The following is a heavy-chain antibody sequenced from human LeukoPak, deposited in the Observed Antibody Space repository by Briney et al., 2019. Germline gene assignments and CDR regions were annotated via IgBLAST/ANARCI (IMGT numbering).Heavy chain of an antibody. J-gene: IGHJ4*02. CDR1: GFSVSTNY. Sequence: GGSLRLACAAAGFSVSTNYMSWVRQAPGQGLQCVSDIYSGGSTYYADSVKGRFTISRDNAKNTLYLQLNSLRAEDTGMYYCARDLNDYSNYWGQGTLVTVSS. CDR2: IYSGGST. D-gene: IGHD4-11*01. V-gene: IGHV3-66*01. CDR3: ARDLNDYSNY.